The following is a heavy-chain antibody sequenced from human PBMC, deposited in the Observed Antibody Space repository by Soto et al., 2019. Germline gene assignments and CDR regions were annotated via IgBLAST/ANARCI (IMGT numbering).Heavy chain of an antibody. CDR2: ISYDGSNK. V-gene: IGHV3-30*18. Sequence: QVQLVESGGGVVQPGRSLRLSCAASGFNFRRYGMHWVRQAPGKGLEWVAVISYDGSNKYYADSVKGRFTISRDDSKNTLNLQMNSLRSEDTAMYYCAKDSVEGGDIVVMVYASNWFDPWGQGTLVTVSS. CDR3: AKDSVEGGDIVVMVYASNWFDP. CDR1: GFNFRRYG. D-gene: IGHD2-8*01. J-gene: IGHJ5*02.